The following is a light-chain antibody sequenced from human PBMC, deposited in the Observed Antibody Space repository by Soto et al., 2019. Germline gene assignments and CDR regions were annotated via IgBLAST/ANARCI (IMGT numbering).Light chain of an antibody. J-gene: IGKJ5*01. V-gene: IGKV3-11*01. CDR2: DAS. CDR1: KIVISG. CDR3: QQRSNWPSLT. Sequence: IVLPQSPATLFLSPGERSTLLCRPSKIVISGLAWYQQKPGQAPRLLIYDASHWATGIPARFSGSGSGTDFTLTISSLQPEDFAVYYCQQRSNWPSLTFGQGTRLEIK.